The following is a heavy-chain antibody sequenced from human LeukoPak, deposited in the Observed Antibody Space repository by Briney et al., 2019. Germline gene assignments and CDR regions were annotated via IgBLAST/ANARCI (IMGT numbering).Heavy chain of an antibody. CDR2: ISGSGGST. D-gene: IGHD1-26*01. CDR3: AKDGRYSGSYWIDY. Sequence: GGSLRLSCAASAFTFSSYAMSWVRQAPGKGLEWVSAISGSGGSTYYADSVKGRFTISRDNSKNTLYLQMNSLRAEDTAVYYCAKDGRYSGSYWIDYWGQGTLVTVSS. V-gene: IGHV3-23*01. J-gene: IGHJ4*02. CDR1: AFTFSSYA.